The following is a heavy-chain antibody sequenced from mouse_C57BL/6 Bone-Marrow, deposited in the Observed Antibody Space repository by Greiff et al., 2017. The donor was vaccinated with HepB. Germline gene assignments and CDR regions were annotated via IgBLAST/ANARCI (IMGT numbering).Heavy chain of an antibody. CDR3: ARDVVTTGGYYFDY. D-gene: IGHD2-2*01. CDR1: GYTFTDYA. J-gene: IGHJ2*01. Sequence: QVQLQQSGPELVRPGVSVKISCKGSGYTFTDYAMPWLNQSHAKSLEWFGVISTYYGDASYNQKFKDKATMTVDKSSSTAYMELARLTSEDSAVYYCARDVVTTGGYYFDYWGQGTTLTVSS. V-gene: IGHV1-67*01. CDR2: ISTYYGDA.